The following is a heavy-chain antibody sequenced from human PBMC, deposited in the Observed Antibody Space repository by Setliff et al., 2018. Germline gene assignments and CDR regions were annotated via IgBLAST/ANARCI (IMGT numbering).Heavy chain of an antibody. Sequence: SETLSLTCTVTGGSFDSGTHYWSWIRQPAGKVPEWIGLIQGTGNTNYNPSLQSRATISIDTSKNQISLKITSVTAADTALYSCAGTPARGTTWLSPFDYWSQGIQVTVSS. CDR1: GGSFDSGTHY. CDR3: AGTPARGTTWLSPFDY. D-gene: IGHD3-9*01. V-gene: IGHV4-61*02. J-gene: IGHJ4*02. CDR2: IQGTGNT.